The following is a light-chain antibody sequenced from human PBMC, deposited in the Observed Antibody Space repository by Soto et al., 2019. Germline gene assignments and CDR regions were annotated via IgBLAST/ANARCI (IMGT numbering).Light chain of an antibody. J-gene: IGKJ4*01. V-gene: IGKV3-20*01. Sequence: EFVLTQSPGTLSLSPGERATLSCRGSQTVGKKYLARYQHKPGPAPRLLIYDASRRAAGTSDRFSGGGSGTVIALAISRLEPEGFAVYYCRQFSSYPLTFGGGTKVDIK. CDR3: RQFSSYPLT. CDR2: DAS. CDR1: QTVGKKY.